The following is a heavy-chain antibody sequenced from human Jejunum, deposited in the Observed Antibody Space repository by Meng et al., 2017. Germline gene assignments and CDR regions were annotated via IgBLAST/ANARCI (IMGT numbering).Heavy chain of an antibody. CDR3: ARGRGSGSAAY. J-gene: IGHJ4*02. D-gene: IGHD3-10*01. Sequence: GESLKISCAASGFTFSSYRMIWVRQAPGKGLVWVSRNNSNGNSTNYADSVKGRFTISRDNAKNTLYLQMTSLRAEDTALYYCARGRGSGSAAYWGQGTLVTVSS. V-gene: IGHV3-74*01. CDR2: NNSNGNST. CDR1: GFTFSSYR.